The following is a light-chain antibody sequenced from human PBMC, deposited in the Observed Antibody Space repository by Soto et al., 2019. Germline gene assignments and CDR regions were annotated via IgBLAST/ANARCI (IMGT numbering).Light chain of an antibody. Sequence: DIQMTQSPSTLSGSVGDRVTITCRASQSISTWLAWYQQKPGKAPKFLIYQASNLESGVPSRFSGSGSGTEFTLTISSLQPDDFATYFCQQYKNYWTFGQGTKVDIK. J-gene: IGKJ1*01. CDR1: QSISTW. CDR3: QQYKNYWT. V-gene: IGKV1-5*03. CDR2: QAS.